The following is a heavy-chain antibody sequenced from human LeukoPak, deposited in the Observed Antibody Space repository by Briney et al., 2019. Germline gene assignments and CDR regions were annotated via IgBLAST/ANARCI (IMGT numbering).Heavy chain of an antibody. CDR1: GFTFSNAW. CDR2: IKSKTDGGTT. J-gene: IGHJ3*02. V-gene: IGHV3-15*01. Sequence: GGSLRLSCAASGFTFSNAWMSWVRQAPGKGLEWVGRIKSKTDGGTTDYAAPVKGRFTISRDDSKNTLYLQMNSLKTEDTAVYYCTTGINNWNDDDAFDIWGQGTMVTVSS. CDR3: TTGINNWNDDDAFDI. D-gene: IGHD1-1*01.